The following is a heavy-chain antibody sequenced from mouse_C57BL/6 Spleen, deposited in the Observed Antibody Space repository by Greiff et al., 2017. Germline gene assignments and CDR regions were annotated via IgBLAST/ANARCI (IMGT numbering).Heavy chain of an antibody. CDR2: LYPGDGDT. CDR1: GYAFSSYW. CDR3: AAYGNPYWYFDV. D-gene: IGHD2-1*01. J-gene: IGHJ1*03. V-gene: IGHV1-80*01. Sequence: QVQLQQSGAELVKPGASVKISCKASGYAFSSYWMNWVKQRPGKGLEWIGQLYPGDGDTNYNGKFKGKATLTADKSSSTAYMQLSSLTSEDSAVYFCAAYGNPYWYFDVWGTGTTVTVSS.